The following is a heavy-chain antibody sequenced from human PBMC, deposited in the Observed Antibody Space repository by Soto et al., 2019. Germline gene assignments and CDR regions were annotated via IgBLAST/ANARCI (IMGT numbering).Heavy chain of an antibody. Sequence: NRVSKAPGKGLEWVSSISSSSSYIYYADSVKGRFTISRDNAKNSLYLQMNSLRAEDTAVYYCASMGQDYYGMDFWGQGTTVTVSS. J-gene: IGHJ6*02. V-gene: IGHV3-21*01. CDR3: ASMGQDYYGMDF. CDR2: ISSSSSYI. D-gene: IGHD3-10*01.